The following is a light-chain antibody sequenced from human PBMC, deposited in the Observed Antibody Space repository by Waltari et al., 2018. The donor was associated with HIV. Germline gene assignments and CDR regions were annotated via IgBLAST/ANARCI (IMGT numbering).Light chain of an antibody. Sequence: SSELTQDPAVSVALGQPVRITCRGDSLSSAYASWYQKQPGQAPLLVIYGKNNRPSGIPDRFAGATAGNTASWTVTGTQAEDEADYYCNFRDSSGNHVIFGGGTKLTVL. V-gene: IGLV3-19*01. CDR3: NFRDSSGNHVI. J-gene: IGLJ2*01. CDR1: SLSSAY. CDR2: GKN.